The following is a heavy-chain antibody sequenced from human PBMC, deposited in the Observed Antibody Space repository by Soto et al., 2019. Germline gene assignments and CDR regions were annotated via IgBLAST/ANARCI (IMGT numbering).Heavy chain of an antibody. V-gene: IGHV1-18*01. J-gene: IGHJ4*02. CDR3: AGSLRGGKPGGSFDY. CDR2: ISAYNGNT. CDR1: GYTFTSYG. Sequence: QVQLVQSGAEVKKPGASVKVSCKASGYTFTSYGISWVRQAPGQGLEWMGWISAYNGNTNYAQKLQGRVTMTTDTSTSTAYMELRSLRSDDTAVYYCAGSLRGGKPGGSFDYWGQGTLVTVSS. D-gene: IGHD1-26*01.